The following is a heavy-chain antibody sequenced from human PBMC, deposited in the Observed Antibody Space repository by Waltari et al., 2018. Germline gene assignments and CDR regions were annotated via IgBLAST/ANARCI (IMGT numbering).Heavy chain of an antibody. V-gene: IGHV3-30*02. D-gene: IGHD2-21*01. Sequence: QVQLVESGGGVVQPGGSLRLSCAASGFTFSSYGMHWVRQAPGKGLEWVALIRYDGSNKYYADAVKGRFTSSRDNSKNTLYLQMNSLRAEDTAVYYCAKFYCGGDCYDEYFQHWGQGTLVTVSS. CDR1: GFTFSSYG. CDR2: IRYDGSNK. J-gene: IGHJ1*01. CDR3: AKFYCGGDCYDEYFQH.